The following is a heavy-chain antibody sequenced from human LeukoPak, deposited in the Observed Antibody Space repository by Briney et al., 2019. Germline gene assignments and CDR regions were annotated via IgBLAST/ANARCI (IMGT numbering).Heavy chain of an antibody. V-gene: IGHV4-34*01. Sequence: SETLSLTCAVYGGSFSGYYWSWIRQPPGKGLEWIGEINHSGSTNYNPSLKSRVTISVDTSKNQFSLKLSSVTAADTAVYYCAAPSVVAAFQRWGQGTLVTVSS. D-gene: IGHD2-15*01. CDR2: INHSGST. CDR1: GGSFSGYY. J-gene: IGHJ1*01. CDR3: AAPSVVAAFQR.